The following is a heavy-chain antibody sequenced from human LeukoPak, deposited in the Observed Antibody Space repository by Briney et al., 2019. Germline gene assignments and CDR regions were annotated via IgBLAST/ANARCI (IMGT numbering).Heavy chain of an antibody. J-gene: IGHJ4*02. CDR3: ANFPQTTVTGGGFDY. CDR2: ISGSGGST. Sequence: GGSLRLSCAASGFTFSSYAMSWVRQAPGKGLEWVSAISGSGGSTYYADSVKGRFTISRDNSKNTLYLQMNSLRAEDTAVYYCANFPQTTVTGGGFDYWGQGTLVTASS. V-gene: IGHV3-23*01. D-gene: IGHD4-17*01. CDR1: GFTFSSYA.